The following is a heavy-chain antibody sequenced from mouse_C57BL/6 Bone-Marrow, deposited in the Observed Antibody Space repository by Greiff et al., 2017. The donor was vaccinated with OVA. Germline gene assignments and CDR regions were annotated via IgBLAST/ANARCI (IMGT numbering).Heavy chain of an antibody. CDR3: AQRIYYPRFDY. Sequence: QVQLKQPGAELVKPGASVKLSCKASGYTFTSYWMHWVKQRPGQGLEWIGMIHPNSGSTNYNEKFKSKATLTVDKSSSTAYMQLSSLTSEDSAVYYCAQRIYYPRFDYWGQGTTLTVSS. CDR1: GYTFTSYW. CDR2: IHPNSGST. D-gene: IGHD1-1*01. J-gene: IGHJ2*01. V-gene: IGHV1-64*01.